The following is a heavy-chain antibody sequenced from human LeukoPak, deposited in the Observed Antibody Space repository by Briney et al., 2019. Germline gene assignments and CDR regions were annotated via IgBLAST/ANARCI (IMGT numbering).Heavy chain of an antibody. CDR1: GFTFSSYA. V-gene: IGHV3-23*01. CDR3: AKDRSGSGWYFPFDY. J-gene: IGHJ4*02. D-gene: IGHD6-19*01. CDR2: ISGSGGST. Sequence: PGGSLRPSCAASGFTFSSYAMSWVRQAPGKGLEWVSAISGSGGSTYYADSVKGRFTISRDNSKNTLYLQMNSLRAEDTAVYYCAKDRSGSGWYFPFDYWGQGTLVTVSS.